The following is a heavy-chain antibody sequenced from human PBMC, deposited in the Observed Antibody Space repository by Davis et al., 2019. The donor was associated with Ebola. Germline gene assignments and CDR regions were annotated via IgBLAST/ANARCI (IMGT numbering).Heavy chain of an antibody. V-gene: IGHV1-3*01. CDR1: GYTFISYA. CDR2: INAGNGNT. Sequence: AASVKVSCKASGYTFISYAMHWVRQAPGQRLEWMGWINAGNGNTKYSQKFQGRVTITRDTSASTAYMELSSLRSEDTAVYYCAREKYNWNGFPFDIWGQGTMVTVSS. D-gene: IGHD1-20*01. CDR3: AREKYNWNGFPFDI. J-gene: IGHJ3*02.